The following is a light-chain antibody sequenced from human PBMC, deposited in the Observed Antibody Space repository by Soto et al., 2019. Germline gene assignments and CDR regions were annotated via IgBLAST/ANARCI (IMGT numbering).Light chain of an antibody. CDR3: AAWDASMSGPV. V-gene: IGLV1-44*01. CDR1: SSNIGSKS. J-gene: IGLJ3*02. CDR2: SNS. Sequence: QSVLTQPPSASGTPGQRVTIACSGSSSNIGSKSVNWYQQLPGTAPKLLIHSNSQRPSGVPDRFSGSKSGTSAYLAISGLQSEDEADYHCAAWDASMSGPVFGGGTKVTV.